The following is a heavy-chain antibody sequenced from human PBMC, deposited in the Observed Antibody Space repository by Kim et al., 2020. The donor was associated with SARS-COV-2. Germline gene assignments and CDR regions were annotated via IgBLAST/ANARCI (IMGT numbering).Heavy chain of an antibody. CDR1: GYSFNNYW. D-gene: IGHD3-22*01. V-gene: IGHV5-51*01. CDR2: IYPDNSEI. Sequence: GESLKISCKASGYSFNNYWIAWVRQLPGKGLEWMGLIYPDNSEIKYNPSFQAQVTMSVDKSINTAFLQWSGLRASDTAMYFCARHHDYYDTDHYFAYGMDVWGQGATVTVSS. J-gene: IGHJ6*02. CDR3: ARHHDYYDTDHYFAYGMDV.